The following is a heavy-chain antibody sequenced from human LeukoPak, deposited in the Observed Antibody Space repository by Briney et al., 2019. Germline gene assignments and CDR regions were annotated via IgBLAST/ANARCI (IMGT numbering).Heavy chain of an antibody. CDR2: IIPIFGTA. CDR3: ARDGGSYYDFDY. CDR1: GGAFNSYA. V-gene: IGHV1-69*13. D-gene: IGHD1-26*01. Sequence: SVKVSCKASGGAFNSYAISWVRQAPGQGLEWMGGIIPIFGTANYAQKFQGRVTITADESTSTAYMELSSLTSEDTAVYYCARDGGSYYDFDYWGQGTLVTVSS. J-gene: IGHJ4*02.